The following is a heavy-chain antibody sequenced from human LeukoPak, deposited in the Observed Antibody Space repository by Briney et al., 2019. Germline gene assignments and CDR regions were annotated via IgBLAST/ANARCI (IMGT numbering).Heavy chain of an antibody. V-gene: IGHV3-33*01. J-gene: IGHJ4*02. Sequence: GRSLRLSCAVSGFSFSSYGMHWVRQAPGKGLEWVAVIWYDGSNENYADSVKGRFTIPRDNSKNTLYLQMNSLRAEDTAVYFCARGSNSGYSIDYWGQGTLATVSS. CDR2: IWYDGSNE. CDR3: ARGSNSGYSIDY. CDR1: GFSFSSYG. D-gene: IGHD3-22*01.